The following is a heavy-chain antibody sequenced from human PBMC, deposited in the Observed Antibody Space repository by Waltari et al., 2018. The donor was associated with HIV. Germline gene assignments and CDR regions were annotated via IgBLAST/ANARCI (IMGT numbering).Heavy chain of an antibody. CDR1: GFSFTNAW. CDR2: IKSKNDGGTI. V-gene: IGHV3-15*01. D-gene: IGHD2-21*01. Sequence: EVHLVESGGGLVKPGGSLTVSCTVSGFSFTNAWISWVRQAPGKGLEWLGRIKSKNDGGTIDYAAPVKDRFTILRDDSKHTLYLEMSSLKIEDTGIYYCVTDAVAVPLDTAYWGQGTLVTVS. J-gene: IGHJ4*02. CDR3: VTDAVAVPLDTAY.